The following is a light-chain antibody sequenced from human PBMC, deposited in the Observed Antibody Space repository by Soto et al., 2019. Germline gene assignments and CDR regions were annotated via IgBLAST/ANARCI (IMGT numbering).Light chain of an antibody. CDR3: QHYTNWPLT. Sequence: EIVMTQSPVTLSLSPGDTATLSCRASHDVTRRLAWYQVKHGQAPRLLIYDASTRATGPPARFSGTGSGTEFTLTISSLQSEDFAVYYCQHYTNWPLTFGGGTKVEI. J-gene: IGKJ4*01. CDR1: HDVTRR. V-gene: IGKV3-15*01. CDR2: DAS.